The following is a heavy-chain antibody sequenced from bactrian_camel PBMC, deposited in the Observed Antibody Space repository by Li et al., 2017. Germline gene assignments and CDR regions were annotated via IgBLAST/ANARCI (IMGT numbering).Heavy chain of an antibody. Sequence: VQLVESGGGSVQTGGSLRLSCAAPGYRYDTYCMGWFRQTPGKGLEWVSSIYSDGSNTYYADSVKGRFTISRDNAKNTVYLQMNNLKSDDTRLYYCATDYGIGTPSEYWGQGTQVTVS. J-gene: IGHJ4*01. V-gene: IGHV3-2*01. CDR3: ATDYGIGTPSEY. CDR2: IYSDGSNT. D-gene: IGHD3*01. CDR1: GYRYDTYC.